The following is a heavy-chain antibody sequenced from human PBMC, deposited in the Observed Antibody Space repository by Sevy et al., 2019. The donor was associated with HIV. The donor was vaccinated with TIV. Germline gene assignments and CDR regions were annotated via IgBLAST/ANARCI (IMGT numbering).Heavy chain of an antibody. CDR3: AYETFGRFES. Sequence: GGSLRLSCAASGFTFSANWMKWVRRAPGKGLEWVANIKGDGSDKHYVDSVEGRSTTSRDNAKNLLNLQMNSLRVEGTAGYYCAYETFGRFESWGQGTLVTVSS. CDR1: GFTFSANW. V-gene: IGHV3-7*01. J-gene: IGHJ4*02. CDR2: IKGDGSDK. D-gene: IGHD3-16*01.